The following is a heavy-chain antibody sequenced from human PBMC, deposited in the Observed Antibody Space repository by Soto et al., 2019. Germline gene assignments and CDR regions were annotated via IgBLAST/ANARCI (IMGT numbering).Heavy chain of an antibody. CDR1: GYTFTSYY. D-gene: IGHD6-6*01. V-gene: IGHV1-46*01. CDR2: INPSVGSP. Sequence: ASVKVSCKASGYTFTSYYMHWVRQAPGQGLEWMGIINPSVGSPSNEQKFQGRVTMTRDTSTSTVYMELSSLRSEDTAVYYCARVWYSSSSGLDYWGQGTLVTVSS. CDR3: ARVWYSSSSGLDY. J-gene: IGHJ4*02.